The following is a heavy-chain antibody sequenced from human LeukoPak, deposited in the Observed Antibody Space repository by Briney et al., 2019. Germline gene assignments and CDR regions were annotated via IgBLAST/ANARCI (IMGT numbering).Heavy chain of an antibody. CDR3: ARKALGYRLGYGDY. CDR1: GFTFSSYG. Sequence: PGGSLRLSCAASGFTFSSYGMHWVRQAPGKGLEWVAFIRYDGSNKYYADSMKGRFTISRDNSKNTLYQQMNSLRAEDTAVYFCARKALGYRLGYGDYWGQGTLVTVSS. V-gene: IGHV3-30*02. CDR2: IRYDGSNK. J-gene: IGHJ4*02. D-gene: IGHD5-12*01.